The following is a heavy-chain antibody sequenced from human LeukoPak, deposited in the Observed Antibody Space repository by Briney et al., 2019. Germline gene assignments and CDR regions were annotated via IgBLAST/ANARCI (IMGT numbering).Heavy chain of an antibody. J-gene: IGHJ4*02. V-gene: IGHV3-7*03. CDR1: GFTLSNYW. Sequence: GGSLRLSCAASGFTLSNYWMTWVRQAPGKGLEWVANIKQDGSEQYYVDSLKGRFTISRDNAKNSLYLQMNILRAEDTAVYYCARDQENVLLWFGGFDYWGQGTLVTVSS. CDR3: ARDQENVLLWFGGFDY. CDR2: IKQDGSEQ. D-gene: IGHD3-10*01.